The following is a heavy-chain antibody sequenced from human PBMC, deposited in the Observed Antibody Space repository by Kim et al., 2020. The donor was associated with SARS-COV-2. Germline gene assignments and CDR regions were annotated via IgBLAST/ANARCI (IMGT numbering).Heavy chain of an antibody. Sequence: SETLSLTCTVSGGSISSSSYYWGWIRQPPGKGLEWIGSIYYSGSTYYNPSLKSRVTISVDTYKNQFSLKLSSVTAADTAVYYCARDTLVGATTLAPDYWGQGTLVTVSS. CDR1: GGSISSSSYY. V-gene: IGHV4-39*02. CDR3: ARDTLVGATTLAPDY. J-gene: IGHJ4*02. CDR2: IYYSGST. D-gene: IGHD1-26*01.